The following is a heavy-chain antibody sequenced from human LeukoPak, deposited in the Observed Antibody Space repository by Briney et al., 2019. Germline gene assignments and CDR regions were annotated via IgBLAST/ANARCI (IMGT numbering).Heavy chain of an antibody. CDR3: ARATVAATPWYFDY. J-gene: IGHJ4*02. V-gene: IGHV1-3*03. CDR1: GYTFTSYA. CDR2: INAGNGNT. D-gene: IGHD2-15*01. Sequence: ASVKVSCKASGYTFTSYAMHWVRQAPGQRLEWMGWINAGNGNTKYSQEFQGRVTITRDTSASTAYMELSSLRSEDMAVYYCARATVAATPWYFDYWGQGTLVTVSS.